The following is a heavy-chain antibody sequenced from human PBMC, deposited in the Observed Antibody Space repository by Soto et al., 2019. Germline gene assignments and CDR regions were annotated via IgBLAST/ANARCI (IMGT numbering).Heavy chain of an antibody. CDR1: GFTFSSYS. CDR3: TTDSYITSIIVRFDY. Sequence: GGSLRLSCAASGFTFSSYSMNWVRQAPGKGLEWVSAISGSGGSTYYADSVKGRFAISRDDSKNVVYLEMNSLKTEDTAIYYCTTDSYITSIIVRFDYWGHGTLVTVSS. J-gene: IGHJ4*01. CDR2: ISGSGGST. V-gene: IGHV3-23*01. D-gene: IGHD3-22*01.